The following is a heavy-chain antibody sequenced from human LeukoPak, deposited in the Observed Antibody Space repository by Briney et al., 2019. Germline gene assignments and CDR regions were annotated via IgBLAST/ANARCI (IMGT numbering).Heavy chain of an antibody. CDR2: IKQKGNDK. D-gene: IGHD3-10*01. J-gene: IGHJ5*02. Sequence: GGSLRLSCAASGFTFSSYCMSWVRQAPGKGLEWVANIKQKGNDKYYGDSVKGRFTISRDNAKNSLYLQMNSLRAEDTAVYYCASGLITMVRGVIWGKWLDPWGQGTLVTVS. CDR3: ASGLITMVRGVIWGKWLDP. V-gene: IGHV3-7*01. CDR1: GFTFSSYC.